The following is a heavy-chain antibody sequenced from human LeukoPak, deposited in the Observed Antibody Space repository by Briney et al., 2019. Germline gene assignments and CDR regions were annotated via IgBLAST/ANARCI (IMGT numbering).Heavy chain of an antibody. V-gene: IGHV3-7*02. CDR3: AINTLFAFAS. CDR2: INKDASEK. D-gene: IGHD2-15*01. J-gene: IGHJ5*01. Sequence: GGSLRLSCAASGFIFSSYWMSWVRQAPGKGLEWVAHINKDASEKYYVDSVKGRFTISRDNAKDSLYLQMNSLRAEDTALYSCAINTLFAFASWGQGTPVTVSS. CDR1: GFIFSSYW.